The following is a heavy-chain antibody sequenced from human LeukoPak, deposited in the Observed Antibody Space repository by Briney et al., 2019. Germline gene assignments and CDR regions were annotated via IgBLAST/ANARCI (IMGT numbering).Heavy chain of an antibody. V-gene: IGHV4-34*01. CDR3: ARATASGSGRAYDH. D-gene: IGHD3-10*01. J-gene: IGHJ4*02. CDR2: IHHSGGT. CDR1: GESMIGHY. Sequence: PSETLSLTCAVYGESMIGHYWTWIRQPPGKRLGWLGEIHHSGGTNSNPSLKNRVTMSIDMSKNQFSLKLNSVTAADTAVYYCARATASGSGRAYDHWAQGSLVPVSS.